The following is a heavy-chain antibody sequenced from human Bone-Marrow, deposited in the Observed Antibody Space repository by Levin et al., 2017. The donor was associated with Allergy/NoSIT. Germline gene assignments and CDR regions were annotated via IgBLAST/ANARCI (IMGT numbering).Heavy chain of an antibody. Sequence: GGSLRLSCAASGFSFSGFAMHWVRQAPGKGLEWVALISYDGIHKYYADSVKGRFTISRDNSNNTLFLQMNSLRPDDTAVYYCAKGPTDFDYGDNSIDYWGQGTLVTVSS. CDR1: GFSFSGFA. J-gene: IGHJ4*02. CDR2: ISYDGIHK. D-gene: IGHD4-23*01. V-gene: IGHV3-30*18. CDR3: AKGPTDFDYGDNSIDY.